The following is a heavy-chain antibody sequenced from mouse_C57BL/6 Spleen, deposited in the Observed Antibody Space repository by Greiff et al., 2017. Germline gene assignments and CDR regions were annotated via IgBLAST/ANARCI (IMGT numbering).Heavy chain of an antibody. D-gene: IGHD2-2*01. V-gene: IGHV5-9-1*02. CDR2: ISSGGDYI. J-gene: IGHJ4*01. CDR3: TSEGYDDYAMDY. Sequence: EVKLMESGEGLVKPGGSLKLSCAASGFTFSSYAMSWVRQTPEKRLEWVAYISSGGDYIYYADTVKGRFTISRDNARNTLYLQMSSLKSEDTAMYYCTSEGYDDYAMDYWGQGTSVTVSS. CDR1: GFTFSSYA.